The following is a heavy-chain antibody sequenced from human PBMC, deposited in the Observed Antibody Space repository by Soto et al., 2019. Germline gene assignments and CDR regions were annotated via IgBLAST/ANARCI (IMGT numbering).Heavy chain of an antibody. CDR3: ARDAYSSPSLVGYSYYGMDV. J-gene: IGHJ6*02. CDR1: GYTFTGYY. CDR2: INPNSGGT. V-gene: IGHV1-2*02. D-gene: IGHD6-6*01. Sequence: ASVGPCKASGYTFTGYYMHWVRQAPGQGLEWMGWINPNSGGTNYAQKFQGRVAMTRDTSISTAYMELSRLRSDDTAVYYCARDAYSSPSLVGYSYYGMDVWGHGTTVTASS.